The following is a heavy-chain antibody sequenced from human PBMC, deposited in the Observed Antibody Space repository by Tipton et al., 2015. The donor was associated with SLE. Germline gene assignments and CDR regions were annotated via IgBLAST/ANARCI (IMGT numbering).Heavy chain of an antibody. V-gene: IGHV4-59*01. Sequence: TLSLTCTVSGGSISRSYWSWIRQPPGKRLEWIGYVYYGGTTNYNPSLKSRVTISVDTSKNQLSLKLRSVTAADTAVYYCARRDFWTGYFDYWGQGSLVTVSS. CDR1: GGSISRSY. CDR3: ARRDFWTGYFDY. D-gene: IGHD3/OR15-3a*01. CDR2: VYYGGTT. J-gene: IGHJ4*02.